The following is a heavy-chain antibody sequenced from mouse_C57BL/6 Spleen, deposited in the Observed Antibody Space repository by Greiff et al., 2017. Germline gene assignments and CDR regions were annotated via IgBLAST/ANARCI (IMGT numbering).Heavy chain of an antibody. J-gene: IGHJ4*01. CDR1: GYTFTSYW. CDR3: AGYDYLYYYAMDY. V-gene: IGHV1-72*01. CDR2: INPNSGGT. Sequence: VKLMESGAELVKPGASVKLSCKASGYTFTSYWMHWVKQRPGRGLEWIGRINPNSGGTKYNEKFKSKATLTVDKPSSTAYMQLSSLTSEDSAVYYCAGYDYLYYYAMDYWGQGTSVTVSS. D-gene: IGHD2-4*01.